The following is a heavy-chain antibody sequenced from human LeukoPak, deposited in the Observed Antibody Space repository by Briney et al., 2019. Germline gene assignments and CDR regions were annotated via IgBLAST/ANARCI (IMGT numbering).Heavy chain of an antibody. CDR1: GFTYSRFA. J-gene: IGHJ4*02. D-gene: IGHD6-19*01. CDR3: ANRGRKSSGWLVDY. V-gene: IGHV3-23*01. CDR2: ISGSGGST. Sequence: PGGSLRLSYGASGFTYSRFAMRWVRPAPGKGLEWVSAISGSGGSTFYADSMKGRCTISRDNSKNTLYLQMNSLRAEDTAVYYCANRGRKSSGWLVDYWGQGTLVTVSS.